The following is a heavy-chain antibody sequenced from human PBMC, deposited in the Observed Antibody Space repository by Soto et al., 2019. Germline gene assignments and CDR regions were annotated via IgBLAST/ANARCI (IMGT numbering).Heavy chain of an antibody. CDR2: ISGSGGST. Sequence: GGSLRLSCAASGFTFSSYAMSWVRQAPGKGLEWASAISGSGGSTYYADSVKGRFTISRDNSKNTLYLQMNSLRAEDTAVYYCAKAPNTIMITFGIGWGQGTLVTVSS. D-gene: IGHD3-16*01. V-gene: IGHV3-23*01. CDR3: AKAPNTIMITFGIG. CDR1: GFTFSSYA. J-gene: IGHJ4*02.